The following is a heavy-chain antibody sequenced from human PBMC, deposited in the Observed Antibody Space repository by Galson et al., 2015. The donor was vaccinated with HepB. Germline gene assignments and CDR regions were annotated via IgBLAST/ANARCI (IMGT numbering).Heavy chain of an antibody. J-gene: IGHJ5*02. Sequence: QSGAEVKKPGESLRISCKGSGSSFTSYWISWVRQMPGKGLEWMGRIDPSDSYTNYSPSFQGHVTISADKSISTAYLQWSSLKASDTAMYYCARHANSPSRWAGYNWFDPWGQGTLVTVSS. V-gene: IGHV5-10-1*01. D-gene: IGHD2/OR15-2a*01. CDR2: IDPSDSYT. CDR1: GSSFTSYW. CDR3: ARHANSPSRWAGYNWFDP.